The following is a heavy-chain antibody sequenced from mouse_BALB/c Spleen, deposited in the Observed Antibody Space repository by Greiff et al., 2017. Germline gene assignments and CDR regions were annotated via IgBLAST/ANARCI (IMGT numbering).Heavy chain of an antibody. D-gene: IGHD2-1*01. CDR3: ARGIYYGNYWFAY. Sequence: EVQGVESGAELVKPGASVKLSCTASGFNIKDTYMHWVKQRPEQGLEWIGRIDPANGNTKYDPKFQGKATITADTSSNTAYLQLSSLTSEDTAVYYCARGIYYGNYWFAYWGQGTLVTVSA. CDR1: GFNIKDTY. J-gene: IGHJ3*01. V-gene: IGHV14-3*02. CDR2: IDPANGNT.